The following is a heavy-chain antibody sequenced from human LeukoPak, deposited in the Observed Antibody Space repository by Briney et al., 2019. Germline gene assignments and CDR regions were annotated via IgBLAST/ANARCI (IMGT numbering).Heavy chain of an antibody. CDR2: INSDGSII. V-gene: IGHV3-74*01. Sequence: PGGSLRLSCAGSGIAFSSQWMHWVRQAPGKGLVWVSRINSDGSIITYAGSVKGRFTISRDNAKNTLYLQMNSLRTEDTAVYYCAKDGATWRDPGAYWGQGALVTVSS. D-gene: IGHD7-27*01. J-gene: IGHJ4*02. CDR3: AKDGATWRDPGAY. CDR1: GIAFSSQW.